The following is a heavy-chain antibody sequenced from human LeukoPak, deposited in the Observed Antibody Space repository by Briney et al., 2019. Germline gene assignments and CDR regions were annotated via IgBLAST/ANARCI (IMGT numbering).Heavy chain of an antibody. CDR3: ARDSGWSGVHYYYGMDV. CDR2: IYYSGST. J-gene: IGHJ6*02. V-gene: IGHV4-59*01. Sequence: SETLSLTCTVSGGSISSYYWSWIRQPPGKGMEWIGYIYYSGSTNYNPSLKSRVTISVDTSKNQFSLKLSSVTAADTAVYYCARDSGWSGVHYYYGMDVWGQGTRVTVSS. D-gene: IGHD3-3*01. CDR1: GGSISSYY.